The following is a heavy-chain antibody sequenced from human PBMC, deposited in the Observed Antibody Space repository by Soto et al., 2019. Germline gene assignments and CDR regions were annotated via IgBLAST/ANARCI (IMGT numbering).Heavy chain of an antibody. CDR3: TTALTSYRWTNGVCYYHDY. V-gene: IGHV3-15*01. CDR1: GFTFSNAW. CDR2: IKSKTDGGTT. D-gene: IGHD2-8*01. J-gene: IGHJ4*02. Sequence: GGSLRLSCAASGFTFSNAWMSWVRQAPGKGLEWVGRIKSKTDGGTTDYAAPVKGRFTISRDDSKNTLYLQMNSLKTEDTAVYYCTTALTSYRWTNGVCYYHDYWGQGTLVTVSS.